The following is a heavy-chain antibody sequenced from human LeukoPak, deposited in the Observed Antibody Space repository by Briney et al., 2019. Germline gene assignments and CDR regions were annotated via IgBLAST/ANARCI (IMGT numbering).Heavy chain of an antibody. CDR2: ISGSGSST. D-gene: IGHD2-2*01. V-gene: IGHV3-23*01. J-gene: IGHJ5*02. Sequence: AISGSGSSTYYADSVKGRFTISRDNSKNTLYLQMNSLRAEDTAVYYCAKHKYQLLYNWFDPWGQGTLVTVSS. CDR3: AKHKYQLLYNWFDP.